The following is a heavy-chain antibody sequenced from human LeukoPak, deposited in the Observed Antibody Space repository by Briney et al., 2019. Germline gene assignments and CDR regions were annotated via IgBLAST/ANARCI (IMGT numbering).Heavy chain of an antibody. CDR3: ARLVGSSWYHEVLRGRDY. D-gene: IGHD6-13*01. CDR1: GYFISSGYY. CDR2: IHHSGST. J-gene: IGHJ4*02. V-gene: IGHV4-38-2*02. Sequence: PSETLSLTCTVSGYFISSGYYWGWIRQPPAKGLQSIGSIHHSGSTYYNPSLKSRVNISVDTSKNPFSLKLTSGTAADTAVYYCARLVGSSWYHEVLRGRDYWGQGTLVTVSS.